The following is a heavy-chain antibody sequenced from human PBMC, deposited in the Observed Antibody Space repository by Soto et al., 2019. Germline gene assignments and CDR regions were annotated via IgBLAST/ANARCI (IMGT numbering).Heavy chain of an antibody. J-gene: IGHJ4*02. CDR3: ARNFDSGGYYSDY. V-gene: IGHV3-11*06. CDR2: ISSSAYT. Sequence: LRLSCAASGFPFSDYYMSWIRQAPGEGLEWISYISSSAYTIYADSVKGRFTISRDNAKNSLFLQMTSLRVEDTAVYYCARNFDSGGYYSDYWGQGTLVTASS. D-gene: IGHD3-22*01. CDR1: GFPFSDYY.